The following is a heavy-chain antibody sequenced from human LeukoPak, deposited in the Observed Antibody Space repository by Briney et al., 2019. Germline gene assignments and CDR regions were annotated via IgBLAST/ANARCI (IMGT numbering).Heavy chain of an antibody. J-gene: IGHJ4*02. CDR1: GGSISSSSYY. D-gene: IGHD1-26*01. Sequence: SETLSLTCTVSGGSISSSSYYWGWIRQPPGKGLEYIGYMYYTGSTYYNPSLKSRVTISVDRPKSQFSLELSSVTAADTAVYYCARSGSGSYCGDYFDYWGQGFLVTVSS. CDR2: MYYTGST. V-gene: IGHV4-39*01. CDR3: ARSGSGSYCGDYFDY.